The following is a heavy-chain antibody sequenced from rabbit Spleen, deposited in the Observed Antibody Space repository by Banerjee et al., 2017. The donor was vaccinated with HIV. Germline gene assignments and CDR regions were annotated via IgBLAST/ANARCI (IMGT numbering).Heavy chain of an antibody. CDR2: MNSATGGT. Sequence: SLDESGGELVKPGASLTLTCTASGFSFSSSHWICWVRQAPGKGLEWIGCMNSATGGTWSASWVNGRFTISSDNAQNTAFLQMTSLTASDTATYFCARNLENYAGSSYLDLWGQGTLVTVS. CDR3: ARNLENYAGSSYLDL. D-gene: IGHD8-1*01. J-gene: IGHJ4*01. CDR1: GFSFSSSHW. V-gene: IGHV1S40*01.